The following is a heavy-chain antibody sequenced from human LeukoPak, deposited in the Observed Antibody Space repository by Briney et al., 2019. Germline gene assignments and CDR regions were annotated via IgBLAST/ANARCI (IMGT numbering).Heavy chain of an antibody. D-gene: IGHD5-12*01. V-gene: IGHV1-69*06. CDR1: GGTFSSYA. J-gene: IGHJ4*02. CDR2: IIPIFGTA. CDR3: ATSKGSGYLTFDY. Sequence: ASVTVSCKASGGTFSSYAISWARQAPGQGLEWMGGIIPIFGTANYAQKFQGRVTITADTSTDTAYMELSSLRSEDTAVYYCATSKGSGYLTFDYWGQGTLVTVSS.